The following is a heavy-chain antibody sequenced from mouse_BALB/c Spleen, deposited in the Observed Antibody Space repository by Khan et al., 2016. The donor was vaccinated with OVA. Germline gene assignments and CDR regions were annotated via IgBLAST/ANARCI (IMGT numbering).Heavy chain of an antibody. CDR1: GFSLSNYG. Sequence: QVQLQQSGPGLVAPSQSLSITCTVSGFSLSNYGVNWVRQPPGKGLEWLGIIWAGGSTNYNSALMSKLSIRKDNAKSQVFLKMNSLQTDDTAIYYCARETAYYGNYEAMDYWGQGTSVTVSS. CDR3: ARETAYYGNYEAMDY. V-gene: IGHV2-9*02. CDR2: IWAGGST. D-gene: IGHD2-10*01. J-gene: IGHJ4*01.